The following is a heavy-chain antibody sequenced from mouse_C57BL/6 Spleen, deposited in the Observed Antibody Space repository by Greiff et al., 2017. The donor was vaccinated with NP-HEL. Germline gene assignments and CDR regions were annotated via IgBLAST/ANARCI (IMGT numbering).Heavy chain of an antibody. CDR1: GYTFTSYW. CDR2: IYPGSGST. D-gene: IGHD6-1*01. Sequence: VQLQQPGAELVKPGASVKMSCKASGYTFTSYWITWVKQRPGQGLEWIGDIYPGSGSTNYNEKFKSKATLTVDTSSSTAYMQLSSLTSEDSAVYYCARSPSLRVYFDYWGKGATLTVSS. CDR3: ARSPSLRVYFDY. V-gene: IGHV1-55*01. J-gene: IGHJ2*01.